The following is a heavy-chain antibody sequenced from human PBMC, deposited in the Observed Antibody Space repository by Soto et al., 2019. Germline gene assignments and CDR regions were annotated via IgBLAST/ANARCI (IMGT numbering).Heavy chain of an antibody. D-gene: IGHD2-15*01. CDR2: ISSSTSHT. V-gene: IGHV3-11*05. CDR1: GFTFSDYY. J-gene: IGHJ4*02. Sequence: QVQLVESGGGLVKPGGSLRLSCAVSGFTFSDYYMTXXXXXXXXXXEWVSYISSSTSHTNYADSVKGRFTISRDNAKNXLXXXMXXXXXXXTXVYYCXRXXXAAADYFDFWGQGTLVTVSS. CDR3: XRXXXAAADYFDF.